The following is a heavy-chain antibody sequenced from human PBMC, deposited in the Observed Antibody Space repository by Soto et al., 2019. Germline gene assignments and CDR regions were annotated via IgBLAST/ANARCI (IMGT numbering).Heavy chain of an antibody. CDR2: TIPVIGTP. V-gene: IGHV1-69*01. Sequence: QLPLLQSGAEVKKPGSSVKVSCKASGGTFSSYAIHWVRQAPGQGLEWMGGTIPVIGTPNYAPEFQGRVTIAADESTSTAYLELTSLRSEDTAVFYCATALWGSGFPQHFDYWGQGTLVTVSS. J-gene: IGHJ4*02. CDR1: GGTFSSYA. CDR3: ATALWGSGFPQHFDY. D-gene: IGHD3-16*01.